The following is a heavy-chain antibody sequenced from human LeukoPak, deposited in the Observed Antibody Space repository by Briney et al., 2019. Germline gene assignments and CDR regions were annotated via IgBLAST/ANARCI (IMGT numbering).Heavy chain of an antibody. J-gene: IGHJ3*02. Sequence: SETLSLTCTVSGGSISSYYWSWIRQPAGKGLEWIGRIYTSGSTNYNPSLKSRVTMSVDTSKNQFSLKLSSVTAADTAVYYCAREWDNWNAGAFDIWGQGTMVTVSS. CDR2: IYTSGST. V-gene: IGHV4-4*07. D-gene: IGHD1-20*01. CDR3: AREWDNWNAGAFDI. CDR1: GGSISSYY.